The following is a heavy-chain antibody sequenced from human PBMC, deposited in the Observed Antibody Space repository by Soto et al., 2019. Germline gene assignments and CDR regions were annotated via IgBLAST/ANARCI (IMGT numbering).Heavy chain of an antibody. CDR1: GFTFDSYP. V-gene: IGHV3-23*01. CDR3: AKVLAFYYESAVY. D-gene: IGHD1-26*01. J-gene: IGHJ4*02. Sequence: EVQLLDSGGGLVQPGGSLRPSCADSGFTFDSYPMSWARQAPGKGLEWVSTISGSGGSTHYADSVKGRFTISRDDSKNTLYLPMNSLRAADTAIYYCAKVLAFYYESAVYWGQGTLVTVSS. CDR2: ISGSGGST.